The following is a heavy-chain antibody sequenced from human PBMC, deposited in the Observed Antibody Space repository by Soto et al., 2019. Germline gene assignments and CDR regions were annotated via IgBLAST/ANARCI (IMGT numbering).Heavy chain of an antibody. Sequence: QVQLQESGPGLVKPSGTLSLTCDIFGGSISSRNWWSWVRQSPGKGLEWIGEIYHSGSTNYNPSLKSRVTNSVDKSKNQFSVKLNSVTAADTAMYYCARRGYYDSSGSNDAFDIWGQGTMVTVSS. V-gene: IGHV4-4*02. CDR1: GGSISSRNW. D-gene: IGHD3-22*01. J-gene: IGHJ3*02. CDR3: ARRGYYDSSGSNDAFDI. CDR2: IYHSGST.